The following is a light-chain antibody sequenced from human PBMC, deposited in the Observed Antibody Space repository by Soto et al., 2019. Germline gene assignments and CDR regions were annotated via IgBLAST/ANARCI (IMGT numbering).Light chain of an antibody. CDR2: EVS. J-gene: IGLJ2*01. V-gene: IGLV2-14*01. CDR1: ISDIGGYNY. CDR3: SSYTNKNSYIL. Sequence: QSVLTQPASVSGTPGQSITISCTGSISDIGGYNYVSWYQQFPGKAPKLIIFEVSDRPSGVSDRFSGSKSGSTASLTISGLQAEDEADYYCSSYTNKNSYILFGGGTKLTLL.